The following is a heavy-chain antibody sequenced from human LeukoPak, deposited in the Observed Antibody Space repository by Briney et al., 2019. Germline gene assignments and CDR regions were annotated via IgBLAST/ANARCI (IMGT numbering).Heavy chain of an antibody. J-gene: IGHJ4*02. CDR1: GYTFTDNY. CDR3: ARGRSVNYYGQDF. V-gene: IGHV1-2*02. CDR2: INPHSGDT. D-gene: IGHD3-10*01. Sequence: GASVKVSCKASGYTFTDNYMHWVRQAPGQGLEWMGWINPHSGDTTYAQKFQGRVTVTRDTSISTAYMELSWLRSDDTAFYYCARGRSVNYYGQDFWGQGTLVTVSS.